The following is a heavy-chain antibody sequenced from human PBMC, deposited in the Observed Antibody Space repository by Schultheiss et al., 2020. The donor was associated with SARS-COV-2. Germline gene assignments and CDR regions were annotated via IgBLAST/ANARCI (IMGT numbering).Heavy chain of an antibody. Sequence: SETLSLTCTVSGASISSGSHYWSWIRQPAGKGLEWIGRIDTSGSTNYNPSLKSRVTISVDTSKNQFSLQLNSVTPEDTAVYYCARTPGIAAAGKGDYYGMDVWGQGTTVTVSS. CDR2: IDTSGST. V-gene: IGHV4-61*02. J-gene: IGHJ6*02. CDR3: ARTPGIAAAGKGDYYGMDV. CDR1: GASISSGSHY. D-gene: IGHD6-13*01.